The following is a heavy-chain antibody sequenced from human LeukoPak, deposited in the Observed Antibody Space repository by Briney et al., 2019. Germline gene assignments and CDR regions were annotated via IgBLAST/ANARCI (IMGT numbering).Heavy chain of an antibody. D-gene: IGHD4-17*01. V-gene: IGHV3-9*01. CDR1: GFTFDDYA. CDR2: TSGNSGSI. CDR3: AKDPTVTTTGGAFDI. Sequence: SLRLSCAASGFTFDDYAMHWVRQAPGKGLEWVSGTSGNSGSIGYADSVKGRFTISRDNAKNSLYLQMNSLRAEDTALYYCAKDPTVTTTGGAFDIWGQGTMVTVSS. J-gene: IGHJ3*02.